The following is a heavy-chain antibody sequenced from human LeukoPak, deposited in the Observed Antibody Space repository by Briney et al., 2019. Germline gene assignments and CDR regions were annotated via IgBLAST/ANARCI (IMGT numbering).Heavy chain of an antibody. CDR1: GGTFSSYV. CDR3: ARALLRYCSSTSCYWFDP. J-gene: IGHJ5*02. V-gene: IGHV1-69*13. D-gene: IGHD2-2*01. Sequence: ASVKVSCKASGGTFSSYVISWVRQAPGQGLEWMGGIIPIFGTANYAQKLQGRVTITADEPTSTAYMELSSLRSEDTAVYYCARALLRYCSSTSCYWFDPWGQGTLVTVSS. CDR2: IIPIFGTA.